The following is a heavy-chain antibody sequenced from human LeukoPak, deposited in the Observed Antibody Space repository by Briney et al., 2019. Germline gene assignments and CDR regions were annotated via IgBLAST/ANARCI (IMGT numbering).Heavy chain of an antibody. Sequence: SETLSLTCTVSGYSISSGYYWGWIRQAPGKGLEWIGSIYHSGSTYYNPSLKSRVTISVDTSKNQFSLKLSSVTAADTAVYYCARDGHSILDYWGQGTLVTVSS. CDR2: IYHSGST. J-gene: IGHJ4*02. CDR1: GYSISSGYY. D-gene: IGHD2-21*01. CDR3: ARDGHSILDY. V-gene: IGHV4-38-2*02.